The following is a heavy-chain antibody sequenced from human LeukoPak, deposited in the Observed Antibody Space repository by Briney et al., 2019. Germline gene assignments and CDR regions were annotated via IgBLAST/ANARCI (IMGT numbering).Heavy chain of an antibody. V-gene: IGHV1-18*01. CDR1: GYTFMSYG. J-gene: IGHJ4*02. Sequence: ASVKVSCKACGYTFMSYGIAWVRQAPGQGLEWMGWISVYNGNTNYAQKFQGRVTMTIDTSTSTAYMELRSLRSDDTAVYYCARDGYFDYWGQGSLVSVSS. CDR2: ISVYNGNT. CDR3: ARDGYFDY.